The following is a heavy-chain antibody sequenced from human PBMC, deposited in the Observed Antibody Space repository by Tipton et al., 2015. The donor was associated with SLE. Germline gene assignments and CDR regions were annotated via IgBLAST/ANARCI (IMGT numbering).Heavy chain of an antibody. J-gene: IGHJ4*02. CDR2: ISYSGST. D-gene: IGHD2-8*02. CDR3: ARDVGGYNTGWFPDYFYY. Sequence: TLSLTCTVSGGSISSGGYYWSWIRQYPGRGLEWIGYISYSGSTNYNSSLKNRLTISVDTSKNQFSLKLSSVTAADTAVYYCARDVGGYNTGWFPDYFYYWGQGTLVTVSS. V-gene: IGHV4-31*03. CDR1: GGSISSGGYY.